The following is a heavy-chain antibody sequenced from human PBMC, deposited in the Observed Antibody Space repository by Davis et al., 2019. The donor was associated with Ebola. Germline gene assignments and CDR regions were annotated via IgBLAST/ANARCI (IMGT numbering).Heavy chain of an antibody. CDR2: IKQDGSEK. J-gene: IGHJ6*02. D-gene: IGHD3-10*01. Sequence: GESLKISCAASGFTFSSYSMNWVRQAPGKGLEWVAKIKQDGSEKYYVDSVKGRFTISRDNAKNSLYLQMNSLRAEDTAVYYCARGASSRIVGSGSYADYYYYGMDVWGQGTTVTVSS. V-gene: IGHV3-7*03. CDR3: ARGASSRIVGSGSYADYYYYGMDV. CDR1: GFTFSSYS.